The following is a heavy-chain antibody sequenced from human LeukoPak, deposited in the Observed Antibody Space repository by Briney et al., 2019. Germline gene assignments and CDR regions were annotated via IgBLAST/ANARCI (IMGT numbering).Heavy chain of an antibody. CDR2: IYYSGST. V-gene: IGHV4-59*08. CDR3: ARQTAKNVDTARFDY. CDR1: GGSINNYY. D-gene: IGHD5-18*01. J-gene: IGHJ4*02. Sequence: LSLTCTISGGSINNYYWSWIRQPPGKGLEWIGYIYYSGSTNYNPSLNSRVNISLDTSKNQFSLRLSSVTAADTAVYYCARQTAKNVDTARFDYWGQGTLVTVSS.